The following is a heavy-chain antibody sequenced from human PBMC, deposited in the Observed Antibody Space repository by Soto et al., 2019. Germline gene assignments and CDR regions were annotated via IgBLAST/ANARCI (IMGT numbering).Heavy chain of an antibody. CDR3: ARAYSSGWLLGGYYFDY. J-gene: IGHJ4*02. CDR2: IDWDDDK. Sequence: SGPTLVNPTQTLTLTCTFSGFSLSTSGMCVSWIRQPPGKALEWLARIDWDDDKYYSTSLKTRLTISKDTSKNQVVLTMTNMDPVDTATYYCARAYSSGWLLGGYYFDYWGQGTLVTVSS. V-gene: IGHV2-70*11. CDR1: GFSLSTSGMC. D-gene: IGHD6-19*01.